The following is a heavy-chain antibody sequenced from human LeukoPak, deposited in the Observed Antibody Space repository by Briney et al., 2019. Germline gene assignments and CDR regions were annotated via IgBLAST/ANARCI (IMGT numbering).Heavy chain of an antibody. CDR1: GFTFSSYW. CDR3: ARYSSSWYYYYYGMDV. V-gene: IGHV3-7*01. D-gene: IGHD6-13*01. CDR2: IKQEGSEK. J-gene: IGHJ6*02. Sequence: GGSLRLSCAASGFTFSSYWMSWVRQAPGKGREWVANIKQEGSEKYYVDSVKGRFTISRDNAKNSLYLQMNSLRAEDTAVYYCARYSSSWYYYYYGMDVWGQGTTVTVSS.